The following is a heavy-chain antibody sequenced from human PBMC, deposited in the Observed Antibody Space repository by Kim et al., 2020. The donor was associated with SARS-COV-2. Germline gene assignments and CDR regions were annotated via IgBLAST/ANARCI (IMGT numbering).Heavy chain of an antibody. J-gene: IGHJ6*02. V-gene: IGHV3-48*02. CDR3: ARDRPYYYGSGSYYSGMDV. Sequence: GRFTISRDNAKNSLYLQMNSLRDEDTAVYYCARDRPYYYGSGSYYSGMDVWGQGTTVTVSS. D-gene: IGHD3-10*01.